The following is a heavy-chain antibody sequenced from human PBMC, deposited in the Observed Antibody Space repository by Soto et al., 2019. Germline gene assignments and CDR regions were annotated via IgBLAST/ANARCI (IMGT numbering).Heavy chain of an antibody. Sequence: RLSCAASGFTFSSYAMSWVRQAPGKGLEWVSAISGSGGSTYYADSVKGRFTISRDNSKNTLYLQMNSLRAEDTAVYYCAKDLLTMIVVAIPYFDYWGQGTLVTVSS. CDR2: ISGSGGST. V-gene: IGHV3-23*01. CDR1: GFTFSSYA. D-gene: IGHD3-22*01. J-gene: IGHJ4*02. CDR3: AKDLLTMIVVAIPYFDY.